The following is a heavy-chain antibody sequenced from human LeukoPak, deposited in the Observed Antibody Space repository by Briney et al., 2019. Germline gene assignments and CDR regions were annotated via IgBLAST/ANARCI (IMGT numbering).Heavy chain of an antibody. Sequence: SETLSLTCTVSGGSISSSSYYWGWIRQPPGKGLEWIGYFYYSGNTNYNPSLKSRVTISVNTSQNQFSLKLTSVTAADTAVYYCATRQTGVGYFDLWGRGSLVTVSS. CDR2: FYYSGNT. CDR3: ATRQTGVGYFDL. V-gene: IGHV4-61*05. D-gene: IGHD7-27*01. CDR1: GGSISSSSYY. J-gene: IGHJ2*01.